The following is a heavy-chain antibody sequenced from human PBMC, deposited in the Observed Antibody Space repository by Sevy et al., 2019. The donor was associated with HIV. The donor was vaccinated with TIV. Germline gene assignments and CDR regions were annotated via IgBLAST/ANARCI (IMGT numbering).Heavy chain of an antibody. CDR1: GGTFSSYA. J-gene: IGHJ4*02. Sequence: ASVKVSCKASGGTFSSYAISWVRQAPGQGLEWMGGIIPIFGTANYAQKFQGRVTITADESTSTAYMELSSLRSEDTAVYYCATGVGATTRYYFDYWGQGTLVTVSS. CDR3: ATGVGATTRYYFDY. V-gene: IGHV1-69*13. D-gene: IGHD1-26*01. CDR2: IIPIFGTA.